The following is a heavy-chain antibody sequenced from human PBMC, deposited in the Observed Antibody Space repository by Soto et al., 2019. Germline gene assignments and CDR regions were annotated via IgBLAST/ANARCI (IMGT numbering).Heavy chain of an antibody. Sequence: PSETLSLTCTVSGGSISSYYWSWIRQPPGKGLEWIGSIYYSGSTNYNPSLKSRVTISVDTSKNQFSLKLSSVTAADTAVYYCARREVTPGRVFDYWGQGTLVTVSS. V-gene: IGHV4-59*08. CDR1: GGSISSYY. D-gene: IGHD2-21*02. CDR2: IYYSGST. J-gene: IGHJ4*02. CDR3: ARREVTPGRVFDY.